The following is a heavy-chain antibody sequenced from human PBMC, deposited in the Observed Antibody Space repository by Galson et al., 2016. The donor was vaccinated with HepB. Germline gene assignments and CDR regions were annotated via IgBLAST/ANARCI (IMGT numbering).Heavy chain of an antibody. Sequence: SLRLSCAASGFTFTKFAMSWFRQAPGKGPEWVSAITGGGDSRYYADSVKGRFTVSRDNSQKTLYLQMNSLRVEDTAVYYCDPGGTGLYWGQGTLVTVSS. D-gene: IGHD2-8*02. V-gene: IGHV3-23*01. CDR2: ITGGGDSR. CDR1: GFTFTKFA. CDR3: DPGGTGLY. J-gene: IGHJ4*02.